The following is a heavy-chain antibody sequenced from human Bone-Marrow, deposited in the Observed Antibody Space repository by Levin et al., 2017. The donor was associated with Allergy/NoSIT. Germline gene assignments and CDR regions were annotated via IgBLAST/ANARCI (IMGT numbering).Heavy chain of an antibody. CDR3: ARTLGYCSGDGCYYYFDY. D-gene: IGHD2-15*01. CDR1: NYSISSGFH. CDR2: IDQSGNT. J-gene: IGHJ4*02. V-gene: IGHV4-38-2*01. Sequence: QTLSLTCAVSNYSISSGFHWGWIRQPPGKGLEWIGSIDQSGNTYYSPSLKSRVTISVDTSKNQFSLRLTSVSAADTAVYYCARTLGYCSGDGCYYYFDYWGQGTLVTVSS.